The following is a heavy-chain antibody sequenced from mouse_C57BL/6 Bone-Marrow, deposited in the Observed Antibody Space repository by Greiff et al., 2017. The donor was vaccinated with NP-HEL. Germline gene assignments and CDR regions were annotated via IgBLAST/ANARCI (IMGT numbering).Heavy chain of an antibody. D-gene: IGHD1-1*01. CDR3: VRDAPDYYGSSYSYYFDY. Sequence: EVHLVESGGGLVQPKGSLKLSCAASGFTFNTYAMHWVRQAPGKGLEWVARIRSKSSNYATYYADSVKDRFTISRDDSQSMLYLQMNNLKTEDTAMYYCVRDAPDYYGSSYSYYFDYWGQGTTLTVSS. V-gene: IGHV10-3*01. CDR2: IRSKSSNYAT. J-gene: IGHJ2*01. CDR1: GFTFNTYA.